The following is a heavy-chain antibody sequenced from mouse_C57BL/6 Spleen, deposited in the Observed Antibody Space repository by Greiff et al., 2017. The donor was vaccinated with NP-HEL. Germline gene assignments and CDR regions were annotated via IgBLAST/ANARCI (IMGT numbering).Heavy chain of an antibody. CDR3: ARDGYSLAY. CDR1: GYTFTSYG. V-gene: IGHV1-81*01. D-gene: IGHD2-3*01. Sequence: QVQLQQSGAELARPGASVKLSCKASGYTFTSYGISWVKQRTGQGLEWIGEIYPRSGNTYYNEKFKGKATLTADKSSSTAYMELRSLTSEDSAVYFCARDGYSLAYWGQGTLVTVST. CDR2: IYPRSGNT. J-gene: IGHJ3*01.